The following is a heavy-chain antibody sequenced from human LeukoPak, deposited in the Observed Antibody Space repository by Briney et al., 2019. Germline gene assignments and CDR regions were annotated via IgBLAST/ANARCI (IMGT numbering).Heavy chain of an antibody. Sequence: ASETLSLTCAVYGGSFSGYYWSWIRQPPGKGLEWIGEINHSGSTNYNPPLKSRVTISVDTSKNQFSLKLSSVTAADTAVYYCARGFPFDYGGNGYCFDYWGQGTLVTVS. V-gene: IGHV4-34*01. CDR3: ARGFPFDYGGNGYCFDY. CDR1: GGSFSGYY. CDR2: INHSGST. D-gene: IGHD4-23*01. J-gene: IGHJ4*02.